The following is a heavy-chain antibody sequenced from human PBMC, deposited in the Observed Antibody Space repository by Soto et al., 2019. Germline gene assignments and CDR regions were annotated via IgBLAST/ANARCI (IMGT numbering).Heavy chain of an antibody. D-gene: IGHD6-19*01. J-gene: IGHJ4*02. Sequence: QVQLVESGGGVVQPGRSLRLSCAASGFIFSGYGMHWVRQAPGKGLEWVAVIWYDGSNENYADSVKGRFTISRDNSKNTLYLQMKSLGAEDTAVYYCTSRFSDGWDSDYWGQGTLVTVSS. CDR3: TSRFSDGWDSDY. CDR2: IWYDGSNE. CDR1: GFIFSGYG. V-gene: IGHV3-33*01.